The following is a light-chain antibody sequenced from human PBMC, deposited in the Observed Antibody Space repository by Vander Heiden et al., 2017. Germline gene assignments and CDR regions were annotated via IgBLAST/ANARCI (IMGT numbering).Light chain of an antibody. V-gene: IGLV2-14*01. J-gene: IGLJ2*01. CDR1: TSDIGGYNY. Sequence: QSALTQPASVSGSPGQSITISCTGTTSDIGGYNYVCWYQQYPGKAPKLMIYDVSNRPSGVSNRFSGSKSGNTASPTISGLQAEDEADYYCSSYTSTSTLVFGGGTKVTVL. CDR2: DVS. CDR3: SSYTSTSTLV.